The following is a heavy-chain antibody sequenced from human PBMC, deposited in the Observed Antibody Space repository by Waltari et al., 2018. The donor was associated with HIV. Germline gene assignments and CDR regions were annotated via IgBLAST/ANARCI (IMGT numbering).Heavy chain of an antibody. Sequence: EVQVVESGGGLVQPGGSLRLSCAASGITFSTYEMNWVRQAPGRGLWWVSYISSSGSTIYYADSVRGRFTISRDNAKNSLYLQMNSLRAEDTAVYFCARDGSSYYGLDYWGRGTLVTVSS. D-gene: IGHD1-26*01. CDR1: GITFSTYE. CDR3: ARDGSSYYGLDY. J-gene: IGHJ4*02. CDR2: ISSSGSTI. V-gene: IGHV3-48*03.